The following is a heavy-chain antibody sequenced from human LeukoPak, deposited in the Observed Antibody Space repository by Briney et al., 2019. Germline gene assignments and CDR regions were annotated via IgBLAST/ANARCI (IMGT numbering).Heavy chain of an antibody. CDR2: IYHSGST. D-gene: IGHD3-10*01. J-gene: IGHJ3*02. CDR1: GGSISSGGYS. V-gene: IGHV4-30-2*01. CDR3: ARTPVLLWFGELFPDAFDI. Sequence: SETLSLTCAVSGGSISSGGYSWSWIRQPPGKGLEWIGYIYHSGSTYYNPSLKSRVTISVDRSKNQFSLKLSSVTAADTAVYYCARTPVLLWFGELFPDAFDIWGQGTMVTVSS.